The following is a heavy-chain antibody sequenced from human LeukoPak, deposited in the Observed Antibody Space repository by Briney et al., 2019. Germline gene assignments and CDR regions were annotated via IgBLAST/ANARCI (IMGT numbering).Heavy chain of an antibody. J-gene: IGHJ6*02. D-gene: IGHD3-22*01. CDR2: ISSSSSYI. Sequence: GGSLRLSCAASGFTFSSYSMNWVRQAPAKGLEWVSSISSSSSYIYYADSVKGRFTIYRDNAKNSLYLQMNSLRAEDTAVYYCARERTYYYDSSGYYYPYYYYYGMDVWGQGTTVTVSS. CDR3: ARERTYYYDSSGYYYPYYYYYGMDV. CDR1: GFTFSSYS. V-gene: IGHV3-21*01.